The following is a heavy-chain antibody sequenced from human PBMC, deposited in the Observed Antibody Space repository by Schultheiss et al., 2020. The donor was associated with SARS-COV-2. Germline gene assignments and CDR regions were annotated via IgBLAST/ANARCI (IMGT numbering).Heavy chain of an antibody. D-gene: IGHD2-21*02. Sequence: ASVKVSCKASGYTFTDYVMHWVRQAPGHGLEWLGWINPNSGGTNYAQKFQGRVTMTRDTSISTAYMELSRLRPDYAAVYYCARAPYCGGDCYGTLFDYWGQGTLVTVSS. CDR2: INPNSGGT. CDR3: ARAPYCGGDCYGTLFDY. J-gene: IGHJ4*02. V-gene: IGHV1-2*02. CDR1: GYTFTDYV.